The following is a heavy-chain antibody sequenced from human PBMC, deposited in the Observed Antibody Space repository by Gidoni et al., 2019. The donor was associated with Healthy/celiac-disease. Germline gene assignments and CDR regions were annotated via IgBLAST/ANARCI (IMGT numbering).Heavy chain of an antibody. CDR2: ISSSSSYI. D-gene: IGHD6-13*01. J-gene: IGHJ4*02. Sequence: EVQLVESGGGLVKPGGSLRLSCAASGFPFSSYSMNWVRQAPGKGLEWVSSISSSSSYIYYADSVKGRFTISRDNAKNSLYLQMNSLRAEDTAVYYCAPQGIAAAGRGYWGQGTLVTVSS. V-gene: IGHV3-21*01. CDR1: GFPFSSYS. CDR3: APQGIAAAGRGY.